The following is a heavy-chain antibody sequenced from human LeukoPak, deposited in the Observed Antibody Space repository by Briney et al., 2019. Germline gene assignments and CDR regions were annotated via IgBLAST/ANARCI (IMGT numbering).Heavy chain of an antibody. Sequence: ASVKVSCKASGYTFTSYGISWVRQAPGQGLEWMGWISAYNGNTNYAQKLQGRVTMTRDTSTSTVYMELSSLRSEDTAVYYCAIVVPAAMFGAYYFDYWGQGTLVTVSS. CDR2: ISAYNGNT. D-gene: IGHD2-2*01. J-gene: IGHJ4*02. V-gene: IGHV1-18*01. CDR3: AIVVPAAMFGAYYFDY. CDR1: GYTFTSYG.